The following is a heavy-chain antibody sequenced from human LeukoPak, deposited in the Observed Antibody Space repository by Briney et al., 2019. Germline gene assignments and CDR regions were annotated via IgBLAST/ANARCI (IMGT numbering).Heavy chain of an antibody. J-gene: IGHJ4*02. V-gene: IGHV1-2*02. D-gene: IGHD2-2*02. CDR3: ARDRIGAVVPAAIPIGSDY. CDR1: GYTFTGYY. CDR2: INPNSGGT. Sequence: GASAKVSCKASGYTFTGYYMHWVRQAPGQGLEWMGWINPNSGGTNYAQKFQGRVTMTRDTSISTAYMELSRLRSDDTAVYYCARDRIGAVVPAAIPIGSDYWGQGTLVTVSS.